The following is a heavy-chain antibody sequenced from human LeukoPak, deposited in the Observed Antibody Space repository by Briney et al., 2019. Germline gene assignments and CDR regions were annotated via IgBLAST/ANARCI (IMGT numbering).Heavy chain of an antibody. CDR2: ISSNRGST. CDR1: GFTFSSYA. D-gene: IGHD5-12*01. CDR3: VKGLSGYGAFDY. V-gene: IGHV3-64D*06. J-gene: IGHJ4*02. Sequence: PGGSLRLSCSASGFTFSSYAMHWVRQAPGKGLEYVTAISSNRGSTYYADSVKGRFTISRDNSKNTLYLQMSSLRAEDTAVYYCVKGLSGYGAFDYWGQGTLVTVSS.